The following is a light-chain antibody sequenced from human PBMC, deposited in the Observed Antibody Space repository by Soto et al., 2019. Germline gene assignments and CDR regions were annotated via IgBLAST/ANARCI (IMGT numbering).Light chain of an antibody. CDR3: QQYGGSTAYI. J-gene: IGKJ2*01. Sequence: VLTQSPGTLSLSPGERATISCRASQSINSSYLAWYQHKPGQAPRLLFYGASSRASGIPHRFSGSASWTAFSHTISSLEPEDCGVYYCQQYGGSTAYIFGQGTRLEIK. V-gene: IGKV3-20*01. CDR1: QSINSSY. CDR2: GAS.